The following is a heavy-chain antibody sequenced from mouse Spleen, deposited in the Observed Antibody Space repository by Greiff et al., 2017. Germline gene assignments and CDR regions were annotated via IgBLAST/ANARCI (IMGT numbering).Heavy chain of an antibody. CDR1: GFSLTDFG. D-gene: IGHD2-14*01. Sequence: QVQLKESGPGLVAPSQSLSITCTVSGFSLTDFGVSWIRQPPGKGLEWLGVIWGGGSTYYNSALKSRLSISKDNSKSQVFLKMNSLQTDDTAMYYCAREREVRRRGGYAMDYWGQGTSVTVSS. CDR2: IWGGGST. J-gene: IGHJ4*01. CDR3: AREREVRRRGGYAMDY. V-gene: IGHV2-6-5*01.